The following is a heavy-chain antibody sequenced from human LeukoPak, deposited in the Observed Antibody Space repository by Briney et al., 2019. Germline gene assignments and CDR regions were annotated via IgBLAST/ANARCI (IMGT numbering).Heavy chain of an antibody. J-gene: IGHJ1*01. CDR1: GESLNDYY. D-gene: IGHD2-15*01. V-gene: IGHV4-34*01. CDR3: ARGFCRGESCYSGEYFQH. CDR2: ITHNGST. Sequence: KPSETLSLTCGVHGESLNDYYWSWIRQSPGKRLEWIGEITHNGSTTFNPSLESRLTISVDTSKNQFSLKLTSVTAADASVYFCARGFCRGESCYSGEYFQHWGQGTLVTVSS.